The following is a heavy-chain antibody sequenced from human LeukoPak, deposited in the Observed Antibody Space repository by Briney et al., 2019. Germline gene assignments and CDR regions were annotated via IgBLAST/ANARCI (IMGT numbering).Heavy chain of an antibody. Sequence: KSSETLSLTCIVSGGSVSSGSYYWSWIRQPPGKELEWIGYIDYSGSAKYNPSLKSRVTISVDTSKNQFSLKLSSVTAADTAVYFCARDSSIAAHYFDYWGQGTQVTVSS. CDR3: ARDSSIAAHYFDY. D-gene: IGHD6-6*01. V-gene: IGHV4-61*01. J-gene: IGHJ4*02. CDR2: IDYSGSA. CDR1: GGSVSSGSYY.